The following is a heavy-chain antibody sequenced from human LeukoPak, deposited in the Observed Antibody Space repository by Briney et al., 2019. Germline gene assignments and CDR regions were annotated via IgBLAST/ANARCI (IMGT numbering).Heavy chain of an antibody. D-gene: IGHD6-6*01. CDR1: GGSISSYY. CDR2: INHSGST. Sequence: PSETLSLTCTVSGGSISSYYWSWVRQPPGKGLEWIGEINHSGSTNYNPSLKSRVTISVDTSKNQFSLKLSSVTAADTAVYYCARRRRQLPYYFDYWGQGTLVTVSS. CDR3: ARRRRQLPYYFDY. J-gene: IGHJ4*02. V-gene: IGHV4-34*01.